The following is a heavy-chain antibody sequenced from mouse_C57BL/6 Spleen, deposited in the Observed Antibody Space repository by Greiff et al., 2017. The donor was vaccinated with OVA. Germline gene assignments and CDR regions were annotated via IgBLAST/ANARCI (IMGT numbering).Heavy chain of an antibody. CDR3: ARRRITTVAGFDY. D-gene: IGHD1-1*01. CDR1: GYSFTGYF. CDR2: INPYNGDT. J-gene: IGHJ2*01. Sequence: VQLKQSGPELVKPGDSVKISCKASGYSFTGYFMNWVMQSHGKSLEWIGRINPYNGDTFYNQKFKGKATLTVDKSSSTAHMELRSLTSEDSAVYYCARRRITTVAGFDYWGQGTTLTVSS. V-gene: IGHV1-20*01.